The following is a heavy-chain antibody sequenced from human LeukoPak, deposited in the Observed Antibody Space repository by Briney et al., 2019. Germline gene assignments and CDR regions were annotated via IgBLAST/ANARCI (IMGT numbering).Heavy chain of an antibody. Sequence: GGSLRLSCAASGFTFSSYAMSWVRQAPGKGVEWVAVISFDGSNKYYADSVKGRFTISRDNSKNTVYLQMNSLRAEDTAVYYCAKDSRASTAVAYYFDYWGQGTLVTVSS. CDR1: GFTFSSYA. CDR2: ISFDGSNK. V-gene: IGHV3-30*18. J-gene: IGHJ4*02. CDR3: AKDSRASTAVAYYFDY. D-gene: IGHD4-23*01.